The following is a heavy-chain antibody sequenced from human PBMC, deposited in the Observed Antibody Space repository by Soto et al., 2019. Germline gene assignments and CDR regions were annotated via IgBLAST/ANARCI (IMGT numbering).Heavy chain of an antibody. D-gene: IGHD2-8*01. Sequence: PSEALSLTCAVSGYSISSGYNWGWIRQPPGKWLEWIVSINHSGTTYYNPSLKSRVTISVDTSKNQFSLKLSSVTAADTAVYYCARTIYCINGVCRLIYGMHXWGQATTVTVS. V-gene: IGHV4-38-2*01. CDR2: INHSGTT. CDR3: ARTIYCINGVCRLIYGMHX. J-gene: IGHJ6*02. CDR1: GYSISSGYN.